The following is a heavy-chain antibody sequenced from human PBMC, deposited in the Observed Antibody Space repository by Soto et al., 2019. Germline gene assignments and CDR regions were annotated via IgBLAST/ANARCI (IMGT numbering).Heavy chain of an antibody. CDR3: ARRIPFGYGMDV. CDR1: GFTFSSYA. J-gene: IGHJ6*02. V-gene: IGHV3-64*07. Sequence: EVQLVESGGGLVQPGGSLRLSCAASGFTFSSYAMLWVRQAPGKGLESVSAITSIGGNTDYAGSVKGRLTISRDNSKKTLYLQMGSLRAEDMAVYYCARRIPFGYGMDVWGQGTTVTVSS. D-gene: IGHD2-21*01. CDR2: ITSIGGNT.